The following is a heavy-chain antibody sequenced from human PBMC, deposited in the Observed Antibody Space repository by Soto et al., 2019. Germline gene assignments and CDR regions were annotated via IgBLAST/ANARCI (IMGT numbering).Heavy chain of an antibody. J-gene: IGHJ4*02. CDR2: IGTAGDT. CDR3: ARGERRYSHTFDY. V-gene: IGHV3-13*01. Sequence: GGSLRLSCAASGFTFSSYDMHWVRQATGKGLEWVSAIGTAGDTYYPGSVKGRFTISRENAKNSLYLQMNSLRAEDTAVYYCARGERRYSHTFDYWGQGTLVTVSS. CDR1: GFTFSSYD. D-gene: IGHD6-13*01.